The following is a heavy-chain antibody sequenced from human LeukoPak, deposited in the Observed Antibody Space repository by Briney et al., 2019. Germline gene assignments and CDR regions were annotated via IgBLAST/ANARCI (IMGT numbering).Heavy chain of an antibody. CDR3: ARENIAAAGMVY. V-gene: IGHV4-59*08. Sequence: SETLSLTCAVSGGSISSYYWSWIRQPPGKGLEWIGYIYYSGSTNYNLSLKSRVTISVDTSKNQFSLKLSSVTAADTAVYYCARENIAAAGMVYWGQGTLVTVSS. D-gene: IGHD6-13*01. CDR1: GGSISSYY. J-gene: IGHJ4*02. CDR2: IYYSGST.